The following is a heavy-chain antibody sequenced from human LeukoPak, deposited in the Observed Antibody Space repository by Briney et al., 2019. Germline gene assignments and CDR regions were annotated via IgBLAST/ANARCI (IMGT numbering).Heavy chain of an antibody. Sequence: ASVKVSCKASGYTFTDYYIHWVRQAPGQGLEWMAWMNPNSGGTSYAQKFQGRVTMTRDTSISTAYMELSRLRFDDTAVYYCARDYGGNSVGDAFDIWGQGTMVTVSS. J-gene: IGHJ3*02. CDR3: ARDYGGNSVGDAFDI. D-gene: IGHD4-23*01. CDR2: MNPNSGGT. CDR1: GYTFTDYY. V-gene: IGHV1-2*02.